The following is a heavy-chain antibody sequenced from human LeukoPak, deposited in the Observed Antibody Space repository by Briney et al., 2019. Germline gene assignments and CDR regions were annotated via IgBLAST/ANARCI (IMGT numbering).Heavy chain of an antibody. CDR2: ISGSGGST. Sequence: AGGSLRLSCAASGFTFSSYAMSWVRQAPGKGLEWVSAISGSGGSTYYADSVKGRFTISRDNSKNTLYLQMNSLRAEDTAVYYCARDRTYYYGPGSYYASWGQGTLVTVSS. CDR3: ARDRTYYYGPGSYYAS. D-gene: IGHD3-10*01. CDR1: GFTFSSYA. V-gene: IGHV3-23*01. J-gene: IGHJ4*02.